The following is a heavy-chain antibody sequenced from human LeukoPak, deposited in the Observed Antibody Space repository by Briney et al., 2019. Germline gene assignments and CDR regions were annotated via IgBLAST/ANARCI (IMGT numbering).Heavy chain of an antibody. V-gene: IGHV3-23*01. CDR3: AKSQSGWYSFDY. CDR2: ISGSGGST. CDR1: GFTFGSYA. D-gene: IGHD6-19*01. J-gene: IGHJ4*02. Sequence: GGSLRLSCAASGFTFGSYAMSWVRQAPGKGLEWVSAISGSGGSTYYADSVKGRFTISRDSSKNTLYLQMNSLRAEDTAVYYCAKSQSGWYSFDYWGQGALVTVSS.